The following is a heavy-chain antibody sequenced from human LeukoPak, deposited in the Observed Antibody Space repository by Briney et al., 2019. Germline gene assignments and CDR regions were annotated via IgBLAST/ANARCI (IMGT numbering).Heavy chain of an antibody. CDR1: GXSISSSSYY. Sequence: SETLSLTCTVSGXSISSSSYYWGWVRQPPGKGLEWIGSIYDSGSTYYNPSLKSRVTISVDTSKNQFSLKVSSVTAADTAVYYCARHVVASSNGNWFDPWGQGTLVTVSS. CDR2: IYDSGST. D-gene: IGHD4-11*01. V-gene: IGHV4-39*01. J-gene: IGHJ5*02. CDR3: ARHVVASSNGNWFDP.